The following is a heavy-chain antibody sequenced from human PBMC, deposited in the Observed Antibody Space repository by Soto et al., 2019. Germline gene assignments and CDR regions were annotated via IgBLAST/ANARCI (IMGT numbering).Heavy chain of an antibody. CDR2: IWYDGSNK. Sequence: GGSLRLSCAASGFTFSSYGMHWVRQAPGKGLEWVAVIWYDGSNKYYADSVKGRFTISRDNSKNTLYLQMNSLRAEDTAVYYCARSRQTVGTNDYYYYYYMDVWGKGTTVTVSS. D-gene: IGHD1-1*01. J-gene: IGHJ6*03. V-gene: IGHV3-33*01. CDR3: ARSRQTVGTNDYYYYYYMDV. CDR1: GFTFSSYG.